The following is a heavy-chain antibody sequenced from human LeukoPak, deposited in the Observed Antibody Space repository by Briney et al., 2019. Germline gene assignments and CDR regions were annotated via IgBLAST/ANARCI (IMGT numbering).Heavy chain of an antibody. J-gene: IGHJ3*02. Sequence: SETLSLTCAVYGGSFSGYYWSWIRQPPGKGLEWIGEINHSGSTNYNPSLKSRVTISVDTSKNQFSLKLSSVTAADTVVYYCAREWVGATPSAFDIWGQGTMVTVS. D-gene: IGHD1-26*01. CDR2: INHSGST. CDR1: GGSFSGYY. CDR3: AREWVGATPSAFDI. V-gene: IGHV4-34*01.